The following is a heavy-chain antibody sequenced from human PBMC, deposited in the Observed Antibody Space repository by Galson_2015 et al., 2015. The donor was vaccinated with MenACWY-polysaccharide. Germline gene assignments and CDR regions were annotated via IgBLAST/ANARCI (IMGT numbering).Heavy chain of an antibody. CDR1: GFTFDDYA. CDR2: IRWDSGTI. CDR3: AKDMAYSSGWNFDY. D-gene: IGHD6-19*01. Sequence: SLRLSCAASGFTFDDYAMHWVRQAPGKGLEWVSGIRWDSGTIGYADSVKGRFTISRDNAKNSLYLQMNSLRAEDTALYYCAKDMAYSSGWNFDYWGQGTLVTVSS. V-gene: IGHV3-9*01. J-gene: IGHJ4*02.